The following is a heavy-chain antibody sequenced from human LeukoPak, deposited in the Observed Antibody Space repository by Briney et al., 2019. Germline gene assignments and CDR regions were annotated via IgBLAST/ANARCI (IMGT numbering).Heavy chain of an antibody. J-gene: IGHJ4*02. CDR2: IYYSGST. D-gene: IGHD1-14*01. CDR3: ASGYNSQYFDY. Sequence: SETLSLTCTVSGGSVSSGSYYWSWIRQPPGKGLEWIGYIYYSGSTNYNPSLKSRVTISVDTSKNQISLKLSSVTAADTAVYYCASGYNSQYFDYWGQGTLVTVSS. V-gene: IGHV4-61*01. CDR1: GGSVSSGSYY.